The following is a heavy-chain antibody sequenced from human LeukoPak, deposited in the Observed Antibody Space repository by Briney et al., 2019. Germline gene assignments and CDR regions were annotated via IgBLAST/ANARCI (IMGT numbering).Heavy chain of an antibody. D-gene: IGHD6-13*01. CDR2: VSSSSSYI. J-gene: IGHJ4*02. CDR1: GFTFSSYS. V-gene: IGHV3-21*01. Sequence: GRSLRLSCAASGFTFSSYSMNWVRQAPGKGLEWVSSVSSSSSYIYYADSVKGRFTISRDNAKNSLYLQMNSLRAEDTAVYYCARDKTSGPTYSSSWYNYWGQGTLVTVSS. CDR3: ARDKTSGPTYSSSWYNY.